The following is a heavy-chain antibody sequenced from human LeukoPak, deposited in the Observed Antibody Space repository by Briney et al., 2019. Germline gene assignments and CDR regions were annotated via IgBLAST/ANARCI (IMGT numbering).Heavy chain of an antibody. D-gene: IGHD3-9*01. V-gene: IGHV1-18*04. Sequence: ASVKVSCKASGYTFTGYYMHWVRQAPGQGLEWMGWISAYNGNTNYAQKLQGRVTMTTDTSTSTAYMELRSLRSEDTAVYYCASQAIDYDILTGYKNYYYYMDVWGKGTTVTVSS. J-gene: IGHJ6*03. CDR1: GYTFTGYY. CDR3: ASQAIDYDILTGYKNYYYYMDV. CDR2: ISAYNGNT.